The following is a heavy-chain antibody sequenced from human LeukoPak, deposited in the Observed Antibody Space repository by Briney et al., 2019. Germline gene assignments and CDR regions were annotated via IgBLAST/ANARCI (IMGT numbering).Heavy chain of an antibody. D-gene: IGHD3-10*01. CDR1: GFTFSSYG. V-gene: IGHV4-34*01. CDR3: ARGTLWFGELLYAYMDV. Sequence: PGGSLRLSCAASGFTFSSYGMSWVRQSPGRGLEWIGEINHSGNTNYNSSLKSRVNMSVDMSKNQFSLKLGSVTAADTAVYYCARGTLWFGELLYAYMDVWGKGTTVTVSS. J-gene: IGHJ6*03. CDR2: INHSGNT.